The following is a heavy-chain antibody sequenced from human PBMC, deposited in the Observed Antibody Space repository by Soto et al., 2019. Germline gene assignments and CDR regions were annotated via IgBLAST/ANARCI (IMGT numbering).Heavy chain of an antibody. D-gene: IGHD3-22*01. J-gene: IGHJ4*02. CDR1: GYGFTSYW. CDR3: ARSDSSGYYDFDY. V-gene: IGHV5-51*01. Sequence: PGESQKISSKGSGYGFTSYWICWVRQMPGNGMEXMGIIXXGXSXTXYXXXXQGQVTISADKSISTAYLQWSSLKASDTAMYYCARSDSSGYYDFDYWGQGTLVTFS. CDR2: IXXGXSXT.